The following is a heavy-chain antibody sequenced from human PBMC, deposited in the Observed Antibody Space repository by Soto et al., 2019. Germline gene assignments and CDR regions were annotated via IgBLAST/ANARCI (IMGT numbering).Heavy chain of an antibody. CDR2: ISQSGTT. J-gene: IGHJ6*02. CDR1: GASISSDNR. V-gene: IGHV4-4*02. D-gene: IGHD2-15*01. CDR3: AKKVPAALRLYYFFGLDV. Sequence: SETLSLTCAVSGASISSDNRWTWVRQPPGEGLEWIGEISQSGTTKYNPSLASRVTISVDKSKNQFSLRLTSMTAADTAVYYCAKKVPAALRLYYFFGLDVWGQGTTVTVS.